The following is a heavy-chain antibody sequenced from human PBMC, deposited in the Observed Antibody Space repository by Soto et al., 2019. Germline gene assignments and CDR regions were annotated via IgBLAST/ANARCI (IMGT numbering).Heavy chain of an antibody. D-gene: IGHD3-22*01. V-gene: IGHV3-64D*06. J-gene: IGHJ4*02. CDR1: GFTFSIYA. CDR2: ISTNGGST. Sequence: GGSLRLSCSASGFTFSIYAMHWVRQAPGDGLEYVSSISTNGGSTHYADSVKGRFTISRDNSKNTVYLQMSTLIAVDTAVYYCVKGEYYYDSGGYYPFDYWGQGT. CDR3: VKGEYYYDSGGYYPFDY.